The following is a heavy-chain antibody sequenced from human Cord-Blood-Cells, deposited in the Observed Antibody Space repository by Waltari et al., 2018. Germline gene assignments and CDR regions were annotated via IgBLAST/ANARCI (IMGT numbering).Heavy chain of an antibody. CDR3: ARERGEGRYCSSTSCYAFDI. D-gene: IGHD2-2*01. Sequence: QVQLVQSGAAVKKPGASVKVSCKASGYPFTGYYMHWVRPAPGQGLEWMGWINPNSGGTNYAQKFQGRVTMTRDTSISTAYMELSRLRSDDTAVYYCARERGEGRYCSSTSCYAFDIWGQGTMVTVSS. V-gene: IGHV1-2*02. CDR1: GYPFTGYY. CDR2: INPNSGGT. J-gene: IGHJ3*02.